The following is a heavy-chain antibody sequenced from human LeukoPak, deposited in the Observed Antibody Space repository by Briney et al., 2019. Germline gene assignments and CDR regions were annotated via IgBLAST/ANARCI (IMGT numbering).Heavy chain of an antibody. V-gene: IGHV4-39*07. CDR2: IYYSGST. D-gene: IGHD1-26*01. J-gene: IGHJ5*02. Sequence: SETLSLTCTVSGGSISSSSYYWGWIRQPPGKGLEWIGSIYYSGSTYYNPSLKSRVTISVDTCKNQFSLKLSSVTAADTAVYYCARVMEVGAPPWFDPWGQGTLVTVSS. CDR3: ARVMEVGAPPWFDP. CDR1: GGSISSSSYY.